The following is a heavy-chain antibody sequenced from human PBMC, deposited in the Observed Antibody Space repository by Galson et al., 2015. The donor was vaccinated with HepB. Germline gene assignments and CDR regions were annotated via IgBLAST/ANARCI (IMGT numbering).Heavy chain of an antibody. Sequence: SLRLSCAASGFAFSNYAMSWVRQAPGKGLEWVSVISSNGGRTYYADSVKGRFTISRDNSKNTLYVQMNSLRAEDTAIYYCAKGGYYGLGSFDPWGQGTLVSVSS. CDR1: GFAFSNYA. CDR2: ISSNGGRT. V-gene: IGHV3-23*01. J-gene: IGHJ5*02. CDR3: AKGGYYGLGSFDP. D-gene: IGHD3-10*01.